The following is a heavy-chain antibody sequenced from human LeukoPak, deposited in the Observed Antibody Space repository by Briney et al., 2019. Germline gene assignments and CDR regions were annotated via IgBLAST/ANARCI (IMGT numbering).Heavy chain of an antibody. CDR3: ACGLAKPLIFDY. Sequence: SETLSLTCAVSGGSISSGGYSWSWIRQPPGKGLEWIGYIYHSGSTYYNPSLKSRVTISVYRAKNQFSLKLSSVTAADTAVYYCACGLAKPLIFDYWGQGTLVTVSS. V-gene: IGHV4-30-2*01. D-gene: IGHD3/OR15-3a*01. CDR2: IYHSGST. J-gene: IGHJ4*02. CDR1: GGSISSGGYS.